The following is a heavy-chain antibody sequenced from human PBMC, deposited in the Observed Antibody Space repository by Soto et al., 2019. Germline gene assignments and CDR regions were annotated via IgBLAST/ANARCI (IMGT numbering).Heavy chain of an antibody. CDR2: MNPNSGNT. CDR1: GYTFTSHD. V-gene: IGHV1-8*01. CDR3: AREAQKVADALDI. J-gene: IGHJ3*02. D-gene: IGHD2-15*01. Sequence: ASVKVSCKASGYTFTSHDINWVRQATGQGLEWMGWMNPNSGNTGYAQKFQGRVTMTRNTSISTAYMELSSLRSEDTAVYYCAREAQKVADALDIWGQGTMVTVSS.